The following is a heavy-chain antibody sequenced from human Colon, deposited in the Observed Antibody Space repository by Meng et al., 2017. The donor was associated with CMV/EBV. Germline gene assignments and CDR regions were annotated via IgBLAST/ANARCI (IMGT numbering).Heavy chain of an antibody. CDR1: GFNSKHHT. Sequence: GGSLRPSCAASGFNSKHHTIHWVRQAPGRGLEWVSLISYDGDTKYYADSVKGRFTISRDNSENTAYLQMDSLRRDDTATYYCARENKAVAGASFDYWGPGARVTVSS. CDR3: ARENKAVAGASFDY. D-gene: IGHD6-19*01. CDR2: ISYDGDTK. V-gene: IGHV3-30-3*01. J-gene: IGHJ4*02.